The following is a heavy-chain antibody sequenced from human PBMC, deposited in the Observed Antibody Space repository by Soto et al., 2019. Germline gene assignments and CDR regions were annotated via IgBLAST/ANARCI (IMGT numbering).Heavy chain of an antibody. D-gene: IGHD2-21*02. CDR3: AKLLNGVTALDY. CDR1: GITLSRDW. CDR2: IKPDGSGE. J-gene: IGHJ4*02. Sequence: EVQLVESGGGLVQPGGSLRLSCTASGITLSRDWMTWVRQAPGKGLEWVASIKPDGSGEYYLDSVKGRFTISRDNTKNSLYLQANSLRAEDTAMYFCAKLLNGVTALDYWGQGTLFTVSS. V-gene: IGHV3-7*01.